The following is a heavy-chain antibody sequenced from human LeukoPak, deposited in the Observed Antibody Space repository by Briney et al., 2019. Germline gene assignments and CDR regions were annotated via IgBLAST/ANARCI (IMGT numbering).Heavy chain of an antibody. CDR3: ARDGGMATINY. V-gene: IGHV4-59*12. CDR1: GGSISNYY. Sequence: SETLSLTCPVSGGSISNYYYWTWIRQPPGKGLEWIGYVYYTGSTNFNPSLKSRVTMSLDTSRNQFSLKLSSVTAADTAVYYCARDGGMATINYWGQGTLVTVSS. CDR2: VYYTGST. J-gene: IGHJ4*02. D-gene: IGHD5-24*01.